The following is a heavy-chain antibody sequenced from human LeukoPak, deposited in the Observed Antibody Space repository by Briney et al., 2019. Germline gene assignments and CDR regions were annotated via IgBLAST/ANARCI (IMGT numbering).Heavy chain of an antibody. CDR3: ARHPGYNWFDP. CDR2: IYTSGST. Sequence: SETLSLTCTVSGGSISSSSYYWSWIRQPAGKGLEWIGRIYTSGSTNYNPSLKSRVTISVDTSKNQFSLKLSSVTAADTAVYYCARHPGYNWFDPWGQGTLVTVSS. V-gene: IGHV4-61*02. J-gene: IGHJ5*02. CDR1: GGSISSSSYY.